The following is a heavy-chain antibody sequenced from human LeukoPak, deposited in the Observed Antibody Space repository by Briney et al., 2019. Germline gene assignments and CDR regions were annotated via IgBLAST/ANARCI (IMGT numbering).Heavy chain of an antibody. V-gene: IGHV4-61*02. CDR3: ARDGCGGSCFHYYYYYMDV. D-gene: IGHD2-15*01. CDR1: SGSISSSNYY. J-gene: IGHJ6*03. CDR2: ISTIGST. Sequence: SETLSLTCTVSSGSISSSNYYWSWIRQPAGKGLEWIGRISTIGSTNYNPSLNSRVTIPIDTSKNQFSLKLSSVTAADTAVYYCARDGCGGSCFHYYYYYMDVWGKGTTVTISS.